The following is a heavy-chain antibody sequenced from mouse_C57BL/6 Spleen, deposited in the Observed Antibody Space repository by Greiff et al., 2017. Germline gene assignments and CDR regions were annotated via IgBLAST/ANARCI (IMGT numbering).Heavy chain of an antibody. Sequence: EVQLVESGGGLVQPKGSLKLSCAASGFSFNTYAMNWVRQAPGKGLEWVARIRSKSNNYATYYADSVKDRFTISRDDSESMLYLQMNNLKTEDTAMYYCVSNYGSSYPAWFAYWGQGTLVTVSA. CDR3: VSNYGSSYPAWFAY. CDR1: GFSFNTYA. V-gene: IGHV10-1*01. D-gene: IGHD1-1*01. J-gene: IGHJ3*01. CDR2: IRSKSNNYAT.